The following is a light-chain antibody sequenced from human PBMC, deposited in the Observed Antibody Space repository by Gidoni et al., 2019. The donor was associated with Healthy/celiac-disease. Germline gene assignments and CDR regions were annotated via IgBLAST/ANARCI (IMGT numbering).Light chain of an antibody. CDR1: QSVSSN. CDR3: QQYNNWWT. V-gene: IGKV3-15*01. CDR2: GAS. J-gene: IGKJ1*01. Sequence: EIVMTQSPATLSVSPGERATLSCRASQSVSSNLAWYQQKPGQAPRLRIYGASTRSTVIPARFSGSGSGTEFTLTISSLQSEDFAVYYCQQYNNWWTFGQGTKVEIK.